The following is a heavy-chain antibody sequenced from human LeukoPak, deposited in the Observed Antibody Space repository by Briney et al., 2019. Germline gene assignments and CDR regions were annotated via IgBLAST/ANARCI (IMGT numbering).Heavy chain of an antibody. D-gene: IGHD3-16*01. J-gene: IGHJ6*03. CDR2: INPSGGST. CDR3: ARARAWGTGEKDYYYMDV. CDR1: GYTFTNYY. V-gene: IGHV1-46*01. Sequence: ASVKVSCKTYGYTFTNYYMHWVRQAPGQGLEWMGTINPSGGSTSYAQKFQGRVTITRDTSTSTVYMELRSLRSEETAVYYCARARAWGTGEKDYYYMDVWGKGTTVTGS.